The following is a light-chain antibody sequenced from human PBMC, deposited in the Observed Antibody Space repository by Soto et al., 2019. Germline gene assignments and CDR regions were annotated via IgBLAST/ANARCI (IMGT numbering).Light chain of an antibody. V-gene: IGKV3-15*01. J-gene: IGKJ5*01. Sequence: ELVMTQSPATLSVSPGERATLSSWASQSSSSKVGWYQQRPGQAPRLLMYGASTRATGIPARFSGSGSGTEFTLTISSLESEDSAVYYCQQYNSWLQITFGQGTRLEIK. CDR1: QSSSSK. CDR3: QQYNSWLQIT. CDR2: GAS.